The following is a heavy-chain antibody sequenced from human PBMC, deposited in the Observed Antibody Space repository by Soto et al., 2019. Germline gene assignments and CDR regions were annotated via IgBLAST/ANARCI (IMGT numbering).Heavy chain of an antibody. Sequence: PSETLSLTCTVSGGSISPYYWCWFRQPPGKGLEWIGYIYYSGSTSYNPSLRSRVTISVDTSRSQFSLSLGSVTAADTAVYYCARAVVGDGYHDAFDIGGQGTKVTVSS. J-gene: IGHJ3*02. V-gene: IGHV4-59*01. D-gene: IGHD2-15*01. CDR1: GGSISPYY. CDR3: ARAVVGDGYHDAFDI. CDR2: IYYSGST.